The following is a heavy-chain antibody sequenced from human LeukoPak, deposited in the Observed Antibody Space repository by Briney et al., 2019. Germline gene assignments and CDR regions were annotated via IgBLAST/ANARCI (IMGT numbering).Heavy chain of an antibody. CDR2: IIPIFGTA. J-gene: IGHJ6*03. CDR1: GGTFSSYA. Sequence: ASVKVSCKASGGTFSSYAISWVRQAPGQGLEWMGGIIPIFGTANYAQKFQGRVTITADESTSTAYMELSSLRSEDTAVYYCASPTGANSNPDYYYYMDVWGKGTTVTVSS. CDR3: ASPTGANSNPDYYYYMDV. D-gene: IGHD4-11*01. V-gene: IGHV1-69*13.